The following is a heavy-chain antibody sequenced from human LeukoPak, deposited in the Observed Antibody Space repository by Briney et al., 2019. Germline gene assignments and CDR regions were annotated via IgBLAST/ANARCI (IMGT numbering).Heavy chain of an antibody. J-gene: IGHJ4*02. CDR2: ISSGSGTI. V-gene: IGHV3-48*04. D-gene: IGHD6-6*01. CDR1: GFTFSSYS. Sequence: GGSLRLSCAASGFTFSSYSMNWVRQAPGKGLEYVSYISSGSGTIYYADSVKGRFTISRDNAKNSLYLQMNSLRAEDTAVYYCARDPGLSSSVSLKDYWGQGTLVTVSS. CDR3: ARDPGLSSSVSLKDY.